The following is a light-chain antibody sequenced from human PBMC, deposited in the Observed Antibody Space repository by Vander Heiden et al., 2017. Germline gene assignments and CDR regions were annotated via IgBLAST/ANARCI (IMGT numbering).Light chain of an antibody. Sequence: DIQMTHSPSSPSASVGYRVTITCRASQIISSYLNWYQQKPGKAPKLLIYAASSLQSGVPSRFSGSGSGTDFTLTISSLQPEDFATYYCQQSYSTPWTFGQGTKVEIK. CDR1: QIISSY. J-gene: IGKJ1*01. V-gene: IGKV1-39*01. CDR3: QQSYSTPWT. CDR2: AAS.